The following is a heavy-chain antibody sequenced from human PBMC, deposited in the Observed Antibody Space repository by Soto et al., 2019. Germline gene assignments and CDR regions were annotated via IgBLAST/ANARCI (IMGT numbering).Heavy chain of an antibody. V-gene: IGHV3-23*01. D-gene: IGHD1-26*01. J-gene: IGHJ4*02. CDR3: AKDRPRRSSGYVFDY. CDR1: GFTFSTYA. Sequence: EVQLLESGGKLVQPGGSLTLSCAASGFTFSTYAMAWVRQAPGKGLEWVSGVSASGLNTDYADPVKGRFYISRDNSKNTVSLQMNSLRAEGTALYYVAKDRPRRSSGYVFDYWGQGTPVTVSS. CDR2: VSASGLNT.